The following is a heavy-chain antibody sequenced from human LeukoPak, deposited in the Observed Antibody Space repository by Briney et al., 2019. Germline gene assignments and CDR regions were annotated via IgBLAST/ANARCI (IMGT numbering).Heavy chain of an antibody. CDR2: INTNTGNP. CDR3: ARADEQWLVEVFDY. D-gene: IGHD6-19*01. CDR1: GYTFTSYA. V-gene: IGHV7-4-1*02. J-gene: IGHJ4*02. Sequence: ASVKVSCKASGYTFTSYAMNWVRQAPGQGLEWMGWINTNTGNPTYAQGFTGRFAFSLDTSVSTAYLQISSLKAEDTAVYYCARADEQWLVEVFDYWGQGTLVTVSS.